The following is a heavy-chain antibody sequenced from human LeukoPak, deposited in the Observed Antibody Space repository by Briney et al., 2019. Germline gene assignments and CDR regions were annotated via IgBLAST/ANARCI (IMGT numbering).Heavy chain of an antibody. CDR3: ARIWVRQGYWYFDL. J-gene: IGHJ2*01. D-gene: IGHD3-10*01. V-gene: IGHV1-2*06. Sequence: GASVSVSCTASGYTFTGYYMHWVRQAPGQGLEWMGRINPNSGGTNYAQKFQGRVTMTRDTSISTAYMELSRLRSDDTAVYYCARIWVRQGYWYFDLWGRGTLVTVSS. CDR2: INPNSGGT. CDR1: GYTFTGYY.